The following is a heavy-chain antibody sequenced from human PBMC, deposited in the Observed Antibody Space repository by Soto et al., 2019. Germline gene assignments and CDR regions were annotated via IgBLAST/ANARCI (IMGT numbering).Heavy chain of an antibody. Sequence: ASVKVSCKVSGYTLTELSMHWVRQAPGKGLEWMGVFDAEDGAASYAQNFQGRVTMTVDTSTDTAYMEVTSLRSEDTAVYYCATDLFPYYADAWVTFRPADYWGQGTQVTVSS. V-gene: IGHV1-24*01. CDR3: ATDLFPYYADAWVTFRPADY. D-gene: IGHD3-16*02. CDR2: FDAEDGAA. CDR1: GYTLTELS. J-gene: IGHJ4*02.